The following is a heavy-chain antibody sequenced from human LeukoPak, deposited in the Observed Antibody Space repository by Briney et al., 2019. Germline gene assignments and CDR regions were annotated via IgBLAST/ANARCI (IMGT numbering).Heavy chain of an antibody. J-gene: IGHJ5*02. Sequence: SETLSLTCTVSGGSISSSSYYWGWIRQPPGKGLEWIGSIYYSGSTYYNPFLKSRVTISVDTSKNQFSLKLSSVTAADTAVYYCARVGFTSSTPLAWFDPWGQGTLVTVSS. CDR2: IYYSGST. V-gene: IGHV4-39*07. CDR3: ARVGFTSSTPLAWFDP. CDR1: GGSISSSSYY. D-gene: IGHD2-2*01.